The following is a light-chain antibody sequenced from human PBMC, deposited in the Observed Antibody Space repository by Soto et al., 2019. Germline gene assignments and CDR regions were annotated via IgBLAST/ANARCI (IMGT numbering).Light chain of an antibody. Sequence: EIVLTQSPGTLSLSPGERATLSCRASQSVSSSYLAWYQQKSGQAPRLLIYGASSRATGIPDRFSGSGSGTDFTLTISRLEPEDFAVYYCQQYGSSPFGPGTKVDIK. CDR2: GAS. V-gene: IGKV3-20*01. CDR1: QSVSSSY. J-gene: IGKJ3*01. CDR3: QQYGSSP.